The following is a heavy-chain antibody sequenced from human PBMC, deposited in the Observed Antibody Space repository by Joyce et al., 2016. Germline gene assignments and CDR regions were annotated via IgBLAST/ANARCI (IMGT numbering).Heavy chain of an antibody. V-gene: IGHV1-2*02. CDR2: INPKCDET. CDR1: GYALSDYY. D-gene: IGHD6-19*01. J-gene: IGHJ4*02. CDR3: ASDIGSGWYYFDY. Sequence: QVQLVQSGAEVKKPGASVKVSCKTSGYALSDYYLHWVRQVPGQRPEWMGRINPKCDETKYAERFEGRVTMTTDTTFNTAYMELNRLRLDDTGVYFCASDIGSGWYYFDYWGQGTLVTVSS.